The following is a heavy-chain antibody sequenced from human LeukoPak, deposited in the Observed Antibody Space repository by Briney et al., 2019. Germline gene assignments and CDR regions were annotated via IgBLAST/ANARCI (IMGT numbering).Heavy chain of an antibody. CDR2: IYRGGTI. J-gene: IGHJ5*02. V-gene: IGHV4-4*09. CDR3: ARHWPEAAKTYSYWFDP. Sequence: SETLSLTCSVSGGSISDYYWSWIRQPPGKGLEWIGYIYRGGTINYNPSVKSRVTMSLDTSKNQISLMLNSVTAADTAIYYCARHWPEAAKTYSYWFDPWGQGTLVTVSS. CDR1: GGSISDYY. D-gene: IGHD6-13*01.